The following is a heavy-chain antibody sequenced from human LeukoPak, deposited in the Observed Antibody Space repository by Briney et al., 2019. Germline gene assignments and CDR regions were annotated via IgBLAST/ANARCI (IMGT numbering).Heavy chain of an antibody. D-gene: IGHD3-16*01. J-gene: IGHJ4*02. V-gene: IGHV3-20*04. CDR2: INWNGGST. Sequence: SGGSLRLSCAASGFTFDDYGMSWVRQAPGKGLEWVSGINWNGGSTGYADSVKGRFTISRDNAKNSLYLQMNSLRAEDSAVYYCARDPVREGYYFDYGGQGTLVTVSS. CDR3: ARDPVREGYYFDY. CDR1: GFTFDDYG.